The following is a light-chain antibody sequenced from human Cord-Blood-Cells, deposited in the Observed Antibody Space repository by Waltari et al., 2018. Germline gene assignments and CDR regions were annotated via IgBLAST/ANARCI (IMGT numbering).Light chain of an antibody. CDR3: CSYAGSYTLV. Sequence: QSALTHPRSVSGSPGQSVTISCPGTSSDVGGSTYVPWYQQHPGKAPKLMIYDVSKRPSGVPDRFSGSKSGNTASLTISGLQAEDEADYYCCSYAGSYTLVFGGGTKLTVL. J-gene: IGLJ3*02. CDR1: SSDVGGSTY. CDR2: DVS. V-gene: IGLV2-11*01.